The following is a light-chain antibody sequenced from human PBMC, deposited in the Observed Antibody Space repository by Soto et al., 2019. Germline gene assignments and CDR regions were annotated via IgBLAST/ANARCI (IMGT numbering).Light chain of an antibody. Sequence: AIQMTQSPSSLSASVGDTVTLTCRASQGIDKDLGWYQQKPGKAPNLLIHAASTLQSGVPSRFSGSGSGTELTLTISSLQPDDFGTYYCQQHKRYPVTFGGGTKVDIK. CDR1: QGIDKD. V-gene: IGKV1-6*01. CDR3: QQHKRYPVT. CDR2: AAS. J-gene: IGKJ4*01.